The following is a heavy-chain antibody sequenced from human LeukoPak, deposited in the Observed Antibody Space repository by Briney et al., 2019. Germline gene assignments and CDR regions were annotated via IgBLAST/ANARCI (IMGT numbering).Heavy chain of an antibody. CDR3: AHYADYVGRGGY. D-gene: IGHD4-17*01. V-gene: IGHV3-48*02. J-gene: IGHJ4*02. CDR1: GFTFSPYG. Sequence: PGGSLRLSCVASGFTFSPYGMNWVRQAPGKGLEWLSYISGSSNTRHYADSVKGRFTISRDNAKNSLYLQMSGLRDEDTAVYYCAHYADYVGRGGYWGQGTLVTVSS. CDR2: ISGSSNTR.